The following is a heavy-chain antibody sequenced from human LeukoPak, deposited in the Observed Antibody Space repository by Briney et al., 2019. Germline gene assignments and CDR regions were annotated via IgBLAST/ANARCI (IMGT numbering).Heavy chain of an antibody. J-gene: IGHJ4*02. CDR3: ATSGIVVLGATYGSAFDY. CDR2: ISGSGGST. V-gene: IGHV3-23*01. D-gene: IGHD2-15*01. CDR1: GFTFSSYG. Sequence: TGGSLRLSCAASGFTFSSYGMSWVRQAPGKGLEWVSAISGSGGSTYYADSVKGRFTISRDNSKNTLYLQMNSLRAEGTAVYYCATSGIVVLGATYGSAFDYWGQGTLVTVSS.